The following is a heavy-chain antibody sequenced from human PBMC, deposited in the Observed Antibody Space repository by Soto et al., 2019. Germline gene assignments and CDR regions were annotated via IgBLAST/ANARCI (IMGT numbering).Heavy chain of an antibody. CDR1: GYTFTGYF. CDR3: ARGGGTILAPLP. D-gene: IGHD3-3*01. CDR2: INSNSGAT. V-gene: IGHV1-2*02. J-gene: IGHJ5*02. Sequence: QVQLVQSGAEVKKPGASVKVSCKASGYTFTGYFMHWVRQAPGQGLEWMGWINSNSGATKYAQKFQGRVTLSRDTSISTACMELSGLRSDDTAVYYCARGGGTILAPLPWGQGTLVTVSS.